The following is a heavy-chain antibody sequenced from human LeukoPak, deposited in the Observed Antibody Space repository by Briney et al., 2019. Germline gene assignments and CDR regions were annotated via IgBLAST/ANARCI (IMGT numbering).Heavy chain of an antibody. CDR2: ISTTGGNT. CDR1: GFTVSSNY. J-gene: IGHJ4*02. CDR3: ARKAYSKFDY. D-gene: IGHD4-11*01. Sequence: GGSLRLSCAASGFTVSSNYMTWVRQAPGKGPEWVSAISTTGGNTYYSDSVKGRFTISRDNSKSTLYLQLNSLRVEDTAVYYCARKAYSKFDYWGQGTLVTVSS. V-gene: IGHV3-23*01.